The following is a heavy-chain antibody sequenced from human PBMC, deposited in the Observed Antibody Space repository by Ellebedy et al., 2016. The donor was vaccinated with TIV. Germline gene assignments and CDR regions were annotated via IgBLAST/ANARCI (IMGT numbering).Heavy chain of an antibody. CDR1: GLTFNIYV. CDR2: ISVSGGRT. D-gene: IGHD2-15*01. Sequence: GESLKISCAASGLTFNIYVMNWVRQAPGKGLEWVSTISVSGGRTHYADSVKGRLTISRDNSKNTLYLQVNSLRAEDTAVYYCVADRYCSGGNCYWVDYWGQGTLVTVSS. CDR3: VADRYCSGGNCYWVDY. J-gene: IGHJ4*02. V-gene: IGHV3-23*01.